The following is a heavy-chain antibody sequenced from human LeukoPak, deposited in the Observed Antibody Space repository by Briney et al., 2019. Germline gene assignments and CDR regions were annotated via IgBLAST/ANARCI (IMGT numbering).Heavy chain of an antibody. CDR2: ISSSCSTI. Sequence: PGGSLRLSCAASGFTFSSYEMNWVRQAPGKGLEWVSYISSSCSTIYYADSVKGRFTISRHNAKNSLYLQMNSLRAEDTAVYYCAELGITMIGGVWGKGTTVTISS. CDR3: AELGITMIGGV. J-gene: IGHJ6*04. D-gene: IGHD3-10*02. CDR1: GFTFSSYE. V-gene: IGHV3-48*03.